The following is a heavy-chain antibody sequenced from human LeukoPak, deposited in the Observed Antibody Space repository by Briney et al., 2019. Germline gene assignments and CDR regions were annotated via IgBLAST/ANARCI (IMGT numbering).Heavy chain of an antibody. Sequence: SETLSLTCTVSGDSLSSGDSSWNWLRQPPGKGLEWIGYVYYSGSTNYNPSLKSRVTISVDTSKNQFSLKLSSVTAADTAVYYCARGYRVTRDFDYWGQGTLVTVSS. V-gene: IGHV4-30-4*01. CDR1: GDSLSSGDSS. CDR3: ARGYRVTRDFDY. D-gene: IGHD4-17*01. J-gene: IGHJ4*02. CDR2: VYYSGST.